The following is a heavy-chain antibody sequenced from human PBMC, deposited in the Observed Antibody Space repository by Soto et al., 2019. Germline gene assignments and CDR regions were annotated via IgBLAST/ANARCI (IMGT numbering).Heavy chain of an antibody. Sequence: VQLVESGGGSVRPGGSLRLSCVASGFTFSDYYMSWIRQTPGKGLEWTSYISNNGRTMYYRDSVKGRFTISRDNTKKLLYLQMNGLRAEDTAVYYCARLPPPRCSGAFCSPYWGQGILVTVSS. CDR3: ARLPPPRCSGAFCSPY. V-gene: IGHV3-11*01. CDR2: ISNNGRTM. D-gene: IGHD2-15*01. CDR1: GFTFSDYY. J-gene: IGHJ4*02.